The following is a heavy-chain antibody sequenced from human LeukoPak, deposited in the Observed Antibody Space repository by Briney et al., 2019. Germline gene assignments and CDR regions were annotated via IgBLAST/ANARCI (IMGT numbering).Heavy chain of an antibody. D-gene: IGHD3-9*01. V-gene: IGHV4-59*01. CDR3: ARDLNANDAFDI. J-gene: IGHJ3*02. CDR2: IYYRGNT. CDR1: GGSISSNY. Sequence: SETLSLTCTVSGGSISSNYWSWIRQPPGKGLEWIGYIYYRGNTKYTPSLKNRVSISIDTSKNQFSLKLRSVTAADTTVYYCARDLNANDAFDIWGQGTRVTVSA.